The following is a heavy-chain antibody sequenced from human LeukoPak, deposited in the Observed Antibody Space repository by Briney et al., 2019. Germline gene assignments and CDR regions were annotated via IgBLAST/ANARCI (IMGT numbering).Heavy chain of an antibody. D-gene: IGHD2-2*01. CDR2: IIPILGIA. J-gene: IGHJ4*02. CDR3: AGGGNCSSTSCYRY. Sequence: ASVKVSCKASGGTFSSYTISWVRQAPGQGLEWMGRIIPILGIANYAQKFQGRVTITADKSTSTAYVELSSLRSEDTAAYYCAGGGNCSSTSCYRYWGQGTLVSVSS. CDR1: GGTFSSYT. V-gene: IGHV1-69*02.